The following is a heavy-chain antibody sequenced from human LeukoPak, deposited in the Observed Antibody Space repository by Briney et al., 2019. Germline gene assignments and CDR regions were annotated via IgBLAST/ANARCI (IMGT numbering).Heavy chain of an antibody. V-gene: IGHV3-23*01. D-gene: IGHD2-2*01. CDR3: AREDLGYCSSTSCYYDY. J-gene: IGHJ4*02. CDR1: GFTFSSYA. CDR2: ISGSGGST. Sequence: GGSLRLSCAASGFTFSSYAMSWVRQAPGKGLEWVSTISGSGGSTYYADSVKGRFAISRDNSKNTLYLQMNSLRAEDTAVYYCAREDLGYCSSTSCYYDYWGQGTLVTVSS.